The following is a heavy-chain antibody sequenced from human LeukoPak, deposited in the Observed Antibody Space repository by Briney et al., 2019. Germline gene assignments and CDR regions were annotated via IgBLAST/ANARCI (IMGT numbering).Heavy chain of an antibody. Sequence: SETLSLTCTVSGGSISNYYWGWIRQAPGKGLEWIGSIYYSGNTYYNSSLKSRVTISIDTSNNQISLRLISVTATDTAMYYCARQTGSGLFTLPGGQGTLVTVSS. CDR3: ARQTGSGLFTLP. J-gene: IGHJ4*02. CDR2: IYYSGNT. V-gene: IGHV4-39*01. D-gene: IGHD3/OR15-3a*01. CDR1: GGSISNYY.